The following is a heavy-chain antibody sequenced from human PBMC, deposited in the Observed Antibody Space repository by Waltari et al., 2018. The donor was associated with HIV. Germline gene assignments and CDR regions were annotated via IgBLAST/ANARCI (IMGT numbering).Heavy chain of an antibody. CDR3: ARTFTVATISPLLH. D-gene: IGHD5-12*01. CDR2: INSDGSST. CDR1: GCTFSSYW. Sequence: EVQLVESGGGLVQPGGSLRLSCAASGCTFSSYWMHWVRQVPGKGLVWVSRINSDGSSTTYADSVKGRFTISRDNAKSTLYLQMNSLRDEDTAVYYCARTFTVATISPLLHWGQGTLVTVSS. V-gene: IGHV3-74*01. J-gene: IGHJ4*02.